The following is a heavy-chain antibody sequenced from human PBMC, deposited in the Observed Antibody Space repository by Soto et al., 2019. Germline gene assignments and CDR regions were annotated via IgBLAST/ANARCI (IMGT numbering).Heavy chain of an antibody. D-gene: IGHD4-4*01. CDR1: GFSFSDSA. Sequence: EVQLVESGGGLVQPGGSLKLSCAASGFSFSDSAIHWVRQASGKGLEWVGRTRSKAHSYATAFAASVKGRFTISRDDSNNTVYLQMNSLKTEGAGVYYWTRLTVYYWGQGTLGTVSS. V-gene: IGHV3-73*02. CDR2: TRSKAHSYAT. J-gene: IGHJ4*02. CDR3: TRLTVYY.